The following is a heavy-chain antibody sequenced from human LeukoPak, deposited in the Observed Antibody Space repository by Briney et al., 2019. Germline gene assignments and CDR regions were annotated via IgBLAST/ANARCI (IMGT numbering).Heavy chain of an antibody. Sequence: PSETLSLTCTVSGGSINSSSYFWVWIRQPPGKGLGWIGSIYYGGSTYYNPSLMSRVTISVDTSKNQFSLKMISMTAADTAVYYCARSCSSTSCPVDYWGQGTLVTVSS. CDR1: GGSINSSSYF. CDR3: ARSCSSTSCPVDY. V-gene: IGHV4-39*01. CDR2: IYYGGST. J-gene: IGHJ4*02. D-gene: IGHD2-2*01.